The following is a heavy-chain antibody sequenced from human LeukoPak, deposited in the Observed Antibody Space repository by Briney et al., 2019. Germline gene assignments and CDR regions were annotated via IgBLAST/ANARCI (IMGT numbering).Heavy chain of an antibody. Sequence: PGGSLRVSCAASGFTVSSYYMSWVRQAPGKGLEWVSVIYSGGSTYYADSVKGRFTISRDNSKNTLYLQMNSLRAEDTAVYYCARGGYGDPYYFDSWGQGTLVTVPS. D-gene: IGHD4-17*01. CDR3: ARGGYGDPYYFDS. CDR1: GFTVSSYY. V-gene: IGHV3-53*01. CDR2: IYSGGST. J-gene: IGHJ4*02.